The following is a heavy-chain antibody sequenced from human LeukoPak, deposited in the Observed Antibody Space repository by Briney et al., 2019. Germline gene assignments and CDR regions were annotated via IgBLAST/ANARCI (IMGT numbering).Heavy chain of an antibody. CDR2: ISSSSSYI. CDR3: ARDVKKTGTTFDY. D-gene: IGHD1-7*01. Sequence: GGSLRLSCAASGFTFSSYRMNWVRQAPGKGLEWVSSISSSSSYIYYADSVKGRFTISRDNAKNSLYLQMNSLRAEDTAVYYCARDVKKTGTTFDYWGQGTLVTVSS. V-gene: IGHV3-21*01. J-gene: IGHJ4*02. CDR1: GFTFSSYR.